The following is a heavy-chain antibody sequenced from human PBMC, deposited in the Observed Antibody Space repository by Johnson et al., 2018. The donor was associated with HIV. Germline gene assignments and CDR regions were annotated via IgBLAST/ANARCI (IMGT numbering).Heavy chain of an antibody. CDR2: ISWDGGSA. D-gene: IGHD3-22*01. J-gene: IGHJ3*02. Sequence: VQVVESGGGLVQPGRSLRLSCAASGFTFDDYAMHWVRQAPGKGLEWVSLISWDGGSAYYADSVKGRFTMSRDNSKNSLYLQMNSLRSEATALYYCVRGHFDSSGFYSDAFDIWGQGTVVTVSS. V-gene: IGHV3-43D*03. CDR3: VRGHFDSSGFYSDAFDI. CDR1: GFTFDDYA.